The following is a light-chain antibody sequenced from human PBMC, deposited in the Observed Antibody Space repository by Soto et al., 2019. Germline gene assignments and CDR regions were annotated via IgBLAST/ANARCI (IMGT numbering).Light chain of an antibody. CDR1: SSDVGGYNY. CDR3: SSYTSSSTLPYA. V-gene: IGLV2-14*01. Sequence: QSVLTQPASVSGSPGQSITISCTGTSSDVGGYNYVSWYQQHPGKAPKLMIYDVSNRPSGVSNRFSGSKSGNTASLTISGLQAEDEADYYCSSYTSSSTLPYAFGTGTKVT. CDR2: DVS. J-gene: IGLJ1*01.